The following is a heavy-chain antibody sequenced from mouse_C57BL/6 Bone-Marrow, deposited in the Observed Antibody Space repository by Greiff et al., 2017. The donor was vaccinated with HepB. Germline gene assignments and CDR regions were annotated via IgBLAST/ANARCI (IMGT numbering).Heavy chain of an antibody. CDR2: ISSGGDYI. J-gene: IGHJ1*03. CDR3: TRDNYGSSLYWYFDV. Sequence: EVKVEESGEGLVKPGGSLKLSCAASGFTFSSYAMSWVRQTPEKRLEWVAYISSGGDYIYYADTVKGRFTISRDNARNTLYLQMSSLKSEDTAMYYCTRDNYGSSLYWYFDVWGTGTTVTVSS. V-gene: IGHV5-9-1*02. D-gene: IGHD1-1*01. CDR1: GFTFSSYA.